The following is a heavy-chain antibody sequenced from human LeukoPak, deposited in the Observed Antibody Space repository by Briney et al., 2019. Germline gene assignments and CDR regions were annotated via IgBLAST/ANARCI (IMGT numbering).Heavy chain of an antibody. D-gene: IGHD3-22*01. V-gene: IGHV3-23*01. J-gene: IGHJ4*02. CDR1: GFTFSSYA. Sequence: EGSLRLSCAASGFTFSSYAMSWVRQAPGKGLEWVSAISGSGGSTYYADSVKGRFTISRDNSKNTLYLQMNSLRAEDTAVYYCAKGSTMIVVVMFAFDYWGQGTLVTVSS. CDR3: AKGSTMIVVVMFAFDY. CDR2: ISGSGGST.